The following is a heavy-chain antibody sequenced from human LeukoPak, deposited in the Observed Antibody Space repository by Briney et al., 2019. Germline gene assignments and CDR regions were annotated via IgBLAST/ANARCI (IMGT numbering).Heavy chain of an antibody. CDR3: ARGSSEVLLWFGESPN. Sequence: GGSLRLSCAASGFTFSSYSMNWVRQAPGKGLEWVSYISSSSSTIYYADSVKGRFTISRDNAKNSLYLQMNRLRVDDTAVYYCARGSSEVLLWFGESPNWGQGTMVTVSS. J-gene: IGHJ3*01. CDR1: GFTFSSYS. D-gene: IGHD3-10*01. CDR2: ISSSSSTI. V-gene: IGHV3-48*01.